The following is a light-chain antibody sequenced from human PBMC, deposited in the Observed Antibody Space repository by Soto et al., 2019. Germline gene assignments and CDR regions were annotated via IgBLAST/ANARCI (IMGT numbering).Light chain of an antibody. V-gene: IGKV1-5*03. CDR3: QHYNNFPLT. Sequence: DIQMTQSPSTLSASVGDRVTITCRASQSISSWLAWYQQKPGKAPKLLIYKASSLESGVPSRFSDSGSGTEFTLTISSLQPDDFATYYCQHYNNFPLTFGGGSRVEIK. J-gene: IGKJ4*01. CDR2: KAS. CDR1: QSISSW.